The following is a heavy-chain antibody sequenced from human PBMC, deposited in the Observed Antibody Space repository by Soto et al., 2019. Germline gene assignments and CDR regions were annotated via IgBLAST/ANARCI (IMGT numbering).Heavy chain of an antibody. CDR1: GFTFSSYS. Sequence: PGGSLRLSCAASGFTFSSYSMNWVRQAPGKGLEGVFYISSSSSTIYYADSVKGRFTISRDNAKNSLYLQMNSLRAEDTAVYYCARESGRLIAAAGTHYYYYYGMDVWGQGTTVTVSS. D-gene: IGHD6-13*01. CDR2: ISSSSSTI. CDR3: ARESGRLIAAAGTHYYYYYGMDV. J-gene: IGHJ6*02. V-gene: IGHV3-48*01.